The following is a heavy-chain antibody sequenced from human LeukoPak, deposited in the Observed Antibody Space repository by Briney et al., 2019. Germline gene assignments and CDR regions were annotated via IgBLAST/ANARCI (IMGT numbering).Heavy chain of an antibody. CDR3: AKPRTTAGTLDYFDY. D-gene: IGHD6-19*01. Sequence: PGGSLRLSCAAAGFTFSNYVMHWVRQAPGKGLEWVAFTLSDGSSKYYADSVKGRFTISRDNSKNTLYLQMNSLRPEDTAVYYCAKPRTTAGTLDYFDYWGQRTLVTVSS. CDR2: TLSDGSSK. J-gene: IGHJ4*02. V-gene: IGHV3-30*02. CDR1: GFTFSNYV.